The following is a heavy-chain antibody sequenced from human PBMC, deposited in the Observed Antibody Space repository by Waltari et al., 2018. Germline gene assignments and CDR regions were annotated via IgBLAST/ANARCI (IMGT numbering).Heavy chain of an antibody. D-gene: IGHD5-12*01. V-gene: IGHV4-34*01. CDR2: INHSGST. CDR3: AREMATIRDY. J-gene: IGHJ4*02. CDR1: GGSFSGYY. Sequence: QVQLQQWGAGLLKPSETLSLTCAVYGGSFSGYYWSWIRQPPGKGLEWIGEINHSGSTNYNPSLKSRVTISVDTSKNQFSLKLSSVTAADTAVYYCAREMATIRDYWGQGTLVTVSS.